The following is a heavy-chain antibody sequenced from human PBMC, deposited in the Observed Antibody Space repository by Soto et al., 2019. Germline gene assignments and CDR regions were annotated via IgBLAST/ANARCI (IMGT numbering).Heavy chain of an antibody. V-gene: IGHV4-34*01. CDR2: INHSGSA. J-gene: IGHJ4*02. Sequence: WIRQTQGKGLQWIGQINHSGSANYNPSLKSRGTISVHTSSSQCSLELSSVTAADTAVYYCAREPSIWGQGTLVTVPQ. CDR3: AREPSI.